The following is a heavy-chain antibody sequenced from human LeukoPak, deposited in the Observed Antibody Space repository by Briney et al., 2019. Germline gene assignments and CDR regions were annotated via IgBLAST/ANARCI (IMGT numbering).Heavy chain of an antibody. J-gene: IGHJ3*02. CDR3: ARESGGAPTGGDAFDI. V-gene: IGHV3-48*01. CDR1: GFTFSSYS. D-gene: IGHD3-16*01. CDR2: ISSSSSTI. Sequence: GGSLRLSCAASGFTFSSYSMNWVRQAPGKGLEWVPYISSSSSTIYYADSVKGRFTISRDNAKNSLYLQMNSLRAEDTAVYYCARESGGAPTGGDAFDIWGQGTMVTVSS.